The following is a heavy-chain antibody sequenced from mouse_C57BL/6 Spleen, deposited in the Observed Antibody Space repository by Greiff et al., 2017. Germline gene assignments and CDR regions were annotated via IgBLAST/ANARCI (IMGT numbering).Heavy chain of an antibody. D-gene: IGHD3-3*01. Sequence: VQLMESGPGLVAPSQSLSITCTVSGFSLTSYGVSWVRQPPGKGLEWLGAIWGDGSTNYYSALISRLSISKDNSTSQVFLKLNSLKSDDTATYYCAKKGGWGWYCDGWGRGTTVTVSS. CDR2: IWGDGST. CDR3: AKKGGWGWYCDG. CDR1: GFSLTSYG. J-gene: IGHJ1*03. V-gene: IGHV2-3*01.